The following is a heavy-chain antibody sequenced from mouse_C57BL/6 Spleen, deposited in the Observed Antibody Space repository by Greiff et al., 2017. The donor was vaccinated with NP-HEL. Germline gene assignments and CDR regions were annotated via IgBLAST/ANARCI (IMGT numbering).Heavy chain of an antibody. D-gene: IGHD1-1*01. Sequence: QVQLQQSGAELVRPGTSVKVSCKASGYAFTNYLIEWVKQRPGQGLEWIGVINPGSGGTNYNEKFKGKATLTADKSSSTAYMQISSLTSEDSAVYFCARSGYYYGSSYVLVPIAYWGQGTLVTVSA. V-gene: IGHV1-54*01. CDR2: INPGSGGT. CDR3: ARSGYYYGSSYVLVPIAY. J-gene: IGHJ3*01. CDR1: GYAFTNYL.